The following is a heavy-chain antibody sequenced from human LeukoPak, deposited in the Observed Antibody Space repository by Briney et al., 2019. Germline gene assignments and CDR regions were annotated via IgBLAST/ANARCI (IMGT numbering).Heavy chain of an antibody. CDR2: IYYSGST. CDR3: ASSNSGSYNDAFDI. D-gene: IGHD1-26*01. CDR1: GGSISSSSYY. Sequence: SETLSLTCTVSGGSISSSSYYWSWIRQPPGKGLEWIGYIYYSGSTKYNPSLKSRVSISVDTSKNQFSLKLNSVTAADTAMYYCASSNSGSYNDAFDIWGQGTMVTVSS. J-gene: IGHJ3*02. V-gene: IGHV4-61*01.